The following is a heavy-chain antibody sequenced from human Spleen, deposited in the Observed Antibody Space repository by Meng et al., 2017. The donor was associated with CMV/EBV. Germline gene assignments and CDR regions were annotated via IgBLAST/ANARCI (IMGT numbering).Heavy chain of an antibody. Sequence: SETLSLTCTVYGGSISGYYWSWIRQPPGKGLEWIGEINHSGDTNYNPSLKSRVTISADASKKHFSLNLTSVTAADTAVYYCAIGRRDLLEWLIRINWFDPWGQGTRVTVPQ. V-gene: IGHV4-34*01. J-gene: IGHJ5*02. CDR3: AIGRRDLLEWLIRINWFDP. CDR2: INHSGDT. D-gene: IGHD6-19*01. CDR1: GGSISGYY.